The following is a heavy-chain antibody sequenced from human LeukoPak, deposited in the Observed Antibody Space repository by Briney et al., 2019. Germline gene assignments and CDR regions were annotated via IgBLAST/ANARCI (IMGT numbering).Heavy chain of an antibody. CDR2: INWNGGRT. J-gene: IGHJ4*02. Sequence: GGCLRLSCAASGFTFDDYGMSWARQAPGKGLEWVSGINWNGGRTGYAESVKGRFTISRDNAKNSLYLQMNTLRAEDTALYYCARAVSNSGWYGSVDYWGQGTLVTVSS. D-gene: IGHD6-19*01. CDR1: GFTFDDYG. V-gene: IGHV3-20*04. CDR3: ARAVSNSGWYGSVDY.